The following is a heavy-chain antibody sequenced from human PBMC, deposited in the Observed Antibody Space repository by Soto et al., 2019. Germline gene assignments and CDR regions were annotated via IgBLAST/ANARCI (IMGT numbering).Heavy chain of an antibody. CDR3: ARHHVRGRTIAGAAEF. V-gene: IGHV4-34*01. CDR1: GGSLSGYY. D-gene: IGHD1-26*01. J-gene: IGHJ4*02. Sequence: QVPLQQWGAGLLKPSETLSLTCAVYGGSLSGYYWSWIRQPPGKALEWIGEFSHSGNPNYNPSLKGRVTISVDTSKSQLFLNLSSVTAADTAMYYCARHHVRGRTIAGAAEFWGQGTLVTVSS. CDR2: FSHSGNP.